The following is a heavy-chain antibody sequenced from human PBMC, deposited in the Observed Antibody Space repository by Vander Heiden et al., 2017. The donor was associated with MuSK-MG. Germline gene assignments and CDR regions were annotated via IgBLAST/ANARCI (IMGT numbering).Heavy chain of an antibody. CDR1: GGTFSSYA. V-gene: IGHV1-69*04. CDR2: IIPILRIA. CDR3: ARGPDKWNDVDY. J-gene: IGHJ4*02. Sequence: QVQLVQSGAEVKKPGSSVKVSCKASGGTFSSYAISWVRQAPGQGLEWMGRIIPILRIANYAQKFQGRVTITADKSTSTAYMQLSSMRSEDTAVYYFARGPDKWNDVDYWVQGTLVAVYS. D-gene: IGHD1-20*01.